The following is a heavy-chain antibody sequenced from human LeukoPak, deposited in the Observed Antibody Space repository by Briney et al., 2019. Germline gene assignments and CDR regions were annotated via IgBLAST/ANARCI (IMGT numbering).Heavy chain of an antibody. CDR1: GGSISSSSYY. D-gene: IGHD3-3*01. V-gene: IGHV4-39*07. J-gene: IGHJ4*02. CDR3: ARDRQSITIFGVVTIFDY. Sequence: SETLSLTCTVSGGSISSSSYYWGWIRQPPGKGLEWIGSIYYSGSTYYNPSLKSRVTISVDTSKNQFSLKLGSVTAADTAVYYCARDRQSITIFGVVTIFDYWGQGTLVTVSS. CDR2: IYYSGST.